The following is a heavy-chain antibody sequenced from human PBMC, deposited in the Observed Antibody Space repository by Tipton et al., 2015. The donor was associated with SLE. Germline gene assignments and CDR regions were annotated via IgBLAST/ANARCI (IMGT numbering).Heavy chain of an antibody. Sequence: LRLSCTVSGVSISGGTYCWSWIRQSAGKGLEWIGRMYSSGSTTNNPSLKSRVTISVDTSKNQFSLKLSSVTAADTAVYYCAREGVSGFTFDYWGQGTLVTVSS. CDR2: MYSSGST. CDR3: AREGVSGFTFDY. V-gene: IGHV4-61*02. D-gene: IGHD3-22*01. J-gene: IGHJ4*02. CDR1: GVSISGGTYC.